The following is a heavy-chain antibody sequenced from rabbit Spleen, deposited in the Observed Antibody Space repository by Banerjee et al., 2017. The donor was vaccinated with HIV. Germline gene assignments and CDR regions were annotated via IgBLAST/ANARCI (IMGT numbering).Heavy chain of an antibody. CDR1: GFSFSTRYY. CDR2: IDAGSSGTT. V-gene: IGHV1S40*01. Sequence: QSLEESGGDLVKPGASLTLTCTASGFSFSTRYYMCWVRQAPGKGLEWIACIDAGSSGTTYYATWAKGRFTISKTSSTTVTLQMPSLTAADTATYFCARDTSSSFSSYGMDLWGQGTLVTVS. D-gene: IGHD1-1*01. J-gene: IGHJ6*01. CDR3: ARDTSSSFSSYGMDL.